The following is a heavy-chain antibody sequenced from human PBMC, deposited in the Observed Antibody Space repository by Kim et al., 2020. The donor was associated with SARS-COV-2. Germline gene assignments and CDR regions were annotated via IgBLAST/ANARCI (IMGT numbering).Heavy chain of an antibody. CDR3: ARDSLYQLLSADYYYYGMDV. CDR2: IWYDGSNK. J-gene: IGHJ6*02. D-gene: IGHD2-2*01. V-gene: IGHV3-33*01. Sequence: GGSLRLSCAASGFTFSSYGMHWVRQAPGKGPEWVAVIWYDGSNKYYADSVKGRFTISRDNSKNTLYLQMNSLRAEDTAVYYCARDSLYQLLSADYYYYGMDVWGQGTTVTVSS. CDR1: GFTFSSYG.